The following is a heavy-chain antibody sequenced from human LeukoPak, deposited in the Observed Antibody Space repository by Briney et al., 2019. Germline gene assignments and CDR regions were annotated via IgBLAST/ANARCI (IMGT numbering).Heavy chain of an antibody. CDR2: IYPGDSDT. CDR3: ARPSFYGSGSYYLDY. CDR1: GYSFTGYW. J-gene: IGHJ4*02. Sequence: GESLKISCKGSGYSFTGYWIGWVRQMPGKGLEWMGIIYPGDSDTRYSPSFQGQVTISADKSISTAYLQWSSLKASDTAMYYCARPSFYGSGSYYLDYWGQGTLVTVSS. V-gene: IGHV5-51*01. D-gene: IGHD3-10*01.